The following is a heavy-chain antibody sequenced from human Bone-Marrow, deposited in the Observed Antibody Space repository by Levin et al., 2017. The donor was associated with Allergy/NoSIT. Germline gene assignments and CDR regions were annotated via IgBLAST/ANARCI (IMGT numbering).Heavy chain of an antibody. CDR3: ARGLNEHIVVVVAARTFDY. CDR2: INHSGST. J-gene: IGHJ4*02. D-gene: IGHD2-15*01. Sequence: SETLSLTCAVYGGSFSGYYWSWIRQPPGKGLEWIGEINHSGSTNYNPSLKSRVTISVDTSKNQFSLKLSSVTAADTAVYYCARGLNEHIVVVVAARTFDYWGQGTLVTVSS. V-gene: IGHV4-34*01. CDR1: GGSFSGYY.